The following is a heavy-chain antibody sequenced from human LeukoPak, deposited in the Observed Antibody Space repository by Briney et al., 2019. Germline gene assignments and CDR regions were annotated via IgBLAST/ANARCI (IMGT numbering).Heavy chain of an antibody. J-gene: IGHJ4*02. CDR1: GFTLSSHS. CDR3: ARDLAWGAFDY. CDR2: ISPRGGGT. V-gene: IGHV3-23*01. Sequence: GGSLRLSCAASGFTLSSHSMNWVRQAPGKGLEWLSGISPRGGGTYYADSVKGRFTISRDDSKNTLSLQMNSLTVEDTAVYYCARDLAWGAFDYWGQGTLVTVSS. D-gene: IGHD7-27*01.